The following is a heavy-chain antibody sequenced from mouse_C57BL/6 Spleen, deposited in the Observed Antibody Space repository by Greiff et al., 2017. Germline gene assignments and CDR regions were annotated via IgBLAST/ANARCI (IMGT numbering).Heavy chain of an antibody. CDR1: VYAFSSSW. D-gene: IGHD1-1*01. CDR3: AEGITTRMDY. Sequence: VQLQQSGPELVKPGASVKISCKASVYAFSSSWMNWVKQRPGKGLEWIGRIYPGDGDTNYNGKFKGKATLTADKSSSTAYMQLSSLTSEDSAVYFCAEGITTRMDYWGQGTSVTVSS. J-gene: IGHJ4*01. V-gene: IGHV1-82*01. CDR2: IYPGDGDT.